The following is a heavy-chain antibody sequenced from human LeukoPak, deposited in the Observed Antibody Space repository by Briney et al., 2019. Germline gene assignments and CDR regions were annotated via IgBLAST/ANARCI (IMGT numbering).Heavy chain of an antibody. Sequence: PGGSLRLSCAASGFTFSDYYMSWIRQAPGKGLEWVAFIRYDGSNKYYADSVKGRFTISRDNSKNTLYLQMNSLRAEDTAVYYCATLLPNCGGDCYNPFDYWGQGTLVTVSS. CDR1: GFTFSDYY. J-gene: IGHJ4*02. D-gene: IGHD2-21*02. CDR2: IRYDGSNK. CDR3: ATLLPNCGGDCYNPFDY. V-gene: IGHV3-30*02.